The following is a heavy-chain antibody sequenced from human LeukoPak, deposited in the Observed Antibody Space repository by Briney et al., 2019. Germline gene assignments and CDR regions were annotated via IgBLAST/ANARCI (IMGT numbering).Heavy chain of an antibody. CDR3: ARGGGAKYFDWLLGGFDY. CDR2: IFSSGST. Sequence: PSETLSLTCTVPGGSISSYYWSWIQQPPGKGLEWIGYIFSSGSTNYNPSLKSRVTISIDTSKNQFSLKLYSVTAADTAVYYCARGGGAKYFDWLLGGFDYWGQGTLVTVSS. CDR1: GGSISSYY. J-gene: IGHJ4*02. V-gene: IGHV4-59*01. D-gene: IGHD3-9*01.